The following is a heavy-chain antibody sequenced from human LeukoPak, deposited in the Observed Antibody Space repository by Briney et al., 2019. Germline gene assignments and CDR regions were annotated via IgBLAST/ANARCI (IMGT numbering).Heavy chain of an antibody. D-gene: IGHD3-10*01. V-gene: IGHV4-59*01. CDR1: GGSIRSYY. J-gene: IGHJ4*02. CDR2: IYYSGST. CDR3: ARGGGVTHY. Sequence: SETLSLTCTVSGGSIRSYYWSWIRQPPGKGLEWIGYIYYSGSTNYNPSLKSRVSISVDTSKNQFSLKLSSVTAADTAVYYCARGGGVTHYWGQGTLVTVSS.